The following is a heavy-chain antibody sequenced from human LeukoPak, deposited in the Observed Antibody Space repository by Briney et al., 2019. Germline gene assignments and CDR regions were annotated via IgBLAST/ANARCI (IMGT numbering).Heavy chain of an antibody. V-gene: IGHV1-2*02. CDR3: ARGYYDSSDYEYFQH. CDR1: GYTFSGYY. Sequence: ASVKVSCKASGYTFSGYYLHWVRQAPGQGLEWMGWINPNSGGTNSAQKFQGRATMTRDTSIITAYMELSRLRSDDTAVYFCARGYYDSSDYEYFQHWGQGTLVTVSS. D-gene: IGHD3-22*01. J-gene: IGHJ1*01. CDR2: INPNSGGT.